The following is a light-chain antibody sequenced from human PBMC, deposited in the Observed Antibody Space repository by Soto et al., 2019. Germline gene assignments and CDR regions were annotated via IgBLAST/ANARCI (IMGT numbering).Light chain of an antibody. CDR2: DAS. CDR3: QQYDNWPLT. Sequence: IVLTQSPGTLSLSPGERATLSCRASQIFSISYLAWFQQKPGQAPRLLIYDASSRATGIPARFSGSGSGTEFTLTISSLQSEDFAVYYCQQYDNWPLTFGGGTKVDIK. V-gene: IGKV3-15*01. CDR1: QIFSISY. J-gene: IGKJ4*01.